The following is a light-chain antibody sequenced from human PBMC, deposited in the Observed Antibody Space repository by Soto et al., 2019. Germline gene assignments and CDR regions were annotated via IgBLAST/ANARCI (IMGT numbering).Light chain of an antibody. J-gene: IGKJ1*01. Sequence: DIQMTQYPSTLSASVGERVTISCRASQSVNNWLACYQRKPGKAPKLLIHDASTLESGIPSRFSGSGAGTEFTLTISSLQPDDVATYYCQQYNSYWTFGQGTKVEIK. CDR2: DAS. CDR3: QQYNSYWT. CDR1: QSVNNW. V-gene: IGKV1-5*01.